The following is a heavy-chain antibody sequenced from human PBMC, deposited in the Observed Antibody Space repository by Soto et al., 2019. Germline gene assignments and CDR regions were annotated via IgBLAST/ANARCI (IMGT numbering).Heavy chain of an antibody. V-gene: IGHV3-23*01. Sequence: GGSLRLSCAASGFTFSSYAMSWVRQAPGKGLEWVSAISGSGGSTYYADSVKGRFTISRDNSKNTLYLQMNSLRAEDTAVYYCAKGARDYDFWSGYYNWFDPWGQGTLVTVSS. CDR3: AKGARDYDFWSGYYNWFDP. J-gene: IGHJ5*02. CDR2: ISGSGGST. CDR1: GFTFSSYA. D-gene: IGHD3-3*01.